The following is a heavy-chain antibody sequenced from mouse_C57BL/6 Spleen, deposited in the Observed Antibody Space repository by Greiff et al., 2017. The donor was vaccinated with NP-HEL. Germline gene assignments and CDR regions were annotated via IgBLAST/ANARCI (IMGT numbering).Heavy chain of an antibody. D-gene: IGHD2-5*01. CDR2: IYPGDGDT. V-gene: IGHV1-82*01. Sequence: QVQLKQSGPELVKPGASVKISCKASGYAFSSSWMNWVKQRPGKGLEWIGRIYPGDGDTNYNGKFKGKATLTADKSFSTAYMQLSSLTSEDSAVYFCASNSNHYYAMDYWGQGTSVTVAS. CDR1: GYAFSSSW. CDR3: ASNSNHYYAMDY. J-gene: IGHJ4*01.